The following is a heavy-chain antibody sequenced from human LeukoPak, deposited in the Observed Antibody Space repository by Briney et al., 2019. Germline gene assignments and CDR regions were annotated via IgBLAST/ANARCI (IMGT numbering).Heavy chain of an antibody. V-gene: IGHV5-51*01. J-gene: IGHJ3*02. Sequence: GESLQISCKGSGYRFTTYWIGWVRQMPGKGLEWMGIIYPGNSDTRYSPSFQGQVTISADKSISTAYLQWSSLKASDTAMYYCARPATATTAVAFDIWGQGTMVTVSS. D-gene: IGHD1-26*01. CDR1: GYRFTTYW. CDR2: IYPGNSDT. CDR3: ARPATATTAVAFDI.